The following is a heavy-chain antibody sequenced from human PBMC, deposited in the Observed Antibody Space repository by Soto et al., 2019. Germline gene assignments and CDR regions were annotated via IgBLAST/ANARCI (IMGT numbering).Heavy chain of an antibody. D-gene: IGHD2-15*01. CDR2: ISPNNGAT. J-gene: IGHJ3*01. Sequence: QVQLVQSGAEVKKPGASMKVSCKASGYTFSDYYMHWVRQAPGQGLECMGWISPNNGATNYAQKYQDRVTMTRDASITTAYMELSRLRSADTAVYYCARGGEFCSTGSCNSSLGDAFDVWGQGTTVTVSS. CDR3: ARGGEFCSTGSCNSSLGDAFDV. CDR1: GYTFSDYY. V-gene: IGHV1-2*02.